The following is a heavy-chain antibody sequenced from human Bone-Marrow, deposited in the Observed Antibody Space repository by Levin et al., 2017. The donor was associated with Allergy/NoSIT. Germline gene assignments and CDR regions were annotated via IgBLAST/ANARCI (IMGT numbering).Heavy chain of an antibody. V-gene: IGHV3-66*01. CDR1: GFTVSNHY. CDR3: ARDRGGERSGWYY. CDR2: IYSGGST. J-gene: IGHJ4*02. D-gene: IGHD6-19*01. Sequence: QSGESLKISCAASGFTVSNHYVTWVRQAPGKGLEWVSLIYSGGSTYYADSVKARFTISRDNSKNTVYLQMNSLRAEDTAVYYCARDRGGERSGWYYWGQGTLVTVSS.